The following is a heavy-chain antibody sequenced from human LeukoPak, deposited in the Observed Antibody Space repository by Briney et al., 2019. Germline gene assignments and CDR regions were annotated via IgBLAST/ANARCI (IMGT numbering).Heavy chain of an antibody. Sequence: GGSLRLSCTASGFSFGDYAMSWVRQAPGKGLEWVAVIWYDGSNKYYADSVKGRFTISRDNSKNTLYLQMNSLRAEDTAVYYCARAVVTAIPYNWFDPWGQGTLVTVSS. CDR1: GFSFGDYA. D-gene: IGHD2-21*02. J-gene: IGHJ5*02. CDR3: ARAVVTAIPYNWFDP. CDR2: IWYDGSNK. V-gene: IGHV3-33*01.